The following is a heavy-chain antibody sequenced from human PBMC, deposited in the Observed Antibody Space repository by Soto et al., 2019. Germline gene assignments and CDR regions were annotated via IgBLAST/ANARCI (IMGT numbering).Heavy chain of an antibody. J-gene: IGHJ5*02. CDR3: ARGGRAGWFDP. D-gene: IGHD3-16*01. CDR2: IYYSERTSYNSGST. CDR1: GDSMTSSSYY. Sequence: KPSETLSLTCTVSGDSMTSSSYYWGWIRQPPGKGLEWIGSIYYSERTSYNSGSTYYSPSLKSRVTISGDTSKSQFSLKLSSVTAADTAVYYCARGGRAGWFDPWGQGTLVTVSS. V-gene: IGHV4-39*01.